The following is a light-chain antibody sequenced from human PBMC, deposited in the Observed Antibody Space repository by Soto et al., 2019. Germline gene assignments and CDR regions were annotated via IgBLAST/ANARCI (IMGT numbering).Light chain of an antibody. CDR2: AAS. Sequence: IQMTQSPASLSASVGDRVTISCRASQSISSYLNWYQQKPGKARKLLIYAASSLQSGVPSRFSGSGSGTDFTLTISSLQPEDFATYYCQQSYSTPITFGQGTRLEIK. V-gene: IGKV1-39*01. CDR3: QQSYSTPIT. J-gene: IGKJ5*01. CDR1: QSISSY.